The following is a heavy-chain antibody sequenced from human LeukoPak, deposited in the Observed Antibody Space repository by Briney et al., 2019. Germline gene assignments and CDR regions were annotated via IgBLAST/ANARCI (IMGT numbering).Heavy chain of an antibody. Sequence: SVKVSCKASGGTFSSYAISWVRQAPGRGLEWMGGIIPIFGTANYAQKFRGRVTITADESTSTAYMELSSLRSEDTAVYYCARTGSGSYYLDYWGQGTLVTVSS. V-gene: IGHV1-69*13. CDR2: IIPIFGTA. D-gene: IGHD3-10*01. CDR1: GGTFSSYA. CDR3: ARTGSGSYYLDY. J-gene: IGHJ4*02.